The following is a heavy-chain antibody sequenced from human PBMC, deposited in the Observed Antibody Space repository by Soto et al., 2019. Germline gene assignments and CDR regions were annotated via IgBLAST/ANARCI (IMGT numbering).Heavy chain of an antibody. D-gene: IGHD3-22*01. CDR3: ARDYYKYYDSSGYYRSPAY. V-gene: IGHV3-30-3*01. CDR2: ISYDGSDK. J-gene: IGHJ4*02. Sequence: GGSLRLSCAASGFTFSSYAMHWVRQAPGKGLEWVALISYDGSDKDYADSVKGRFTISRDNSRNTLFLQMNSLRDEDTAVYYCARDYYKYYDSSGYYRSPAYWGQGT. CDR1: GFTFSSYA.